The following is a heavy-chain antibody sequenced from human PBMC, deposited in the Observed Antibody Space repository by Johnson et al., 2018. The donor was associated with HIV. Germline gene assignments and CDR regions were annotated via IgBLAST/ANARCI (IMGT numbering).Heavy chain of an antibody. CDR1: GFTFSSYA. J-gene: IGHJ3*02. CDR3: TREGGIAAAGTDAFDI. D-gene: IGHD6-13*01. Sequence: VQLVESGGGVVQPGRSLRLSCAASGFTFSSYAMHWVRQAPGKGLEWVAVTSYDGSNKYYADSVKGRFTISRDNSKNTLYLQMNSLRAEDTAVYYCTREGGIAAAGTDAFDIWGQGTMVTVSS. V-gene: IGHV3-30-3*01. CDR2: TSYDGSNK.